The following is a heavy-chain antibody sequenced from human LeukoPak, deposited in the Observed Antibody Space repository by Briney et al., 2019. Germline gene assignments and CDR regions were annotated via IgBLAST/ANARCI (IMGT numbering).Heavy chain of an antibody. CDR2: ISYDGSNK. Sequence: GGSLRLSCAASGFTFSSYAMHWVRQAPGKGLEWVAVISYDGSNKYYADSVKGRFTISRDNSKNTLYLQMNSLRAEDTAVYYCARDKEYGGNFYYYYGMDVWGQGTTVTVSS. CDR1: GFTFSSYA. CDR3: ARDKEYGGNFYYYYGMDV. V-gene: IGHV3-30-3*01. D-gene: IGHD2-21*02. J-gene: IGHJ6*02.